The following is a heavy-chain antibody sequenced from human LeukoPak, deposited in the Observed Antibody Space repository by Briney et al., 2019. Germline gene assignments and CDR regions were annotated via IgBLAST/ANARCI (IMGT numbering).Heavy chain of an antibody. Sequence: SQTLSLTCTVSGGSISSYYWSWIRKPPGKGLEWIGYIYYSGSTNYNPSLKSRVTMSVDTSKNQFSLELSSVTAADTAVYYCAREEDTIFDYWGQGTLVTVSS. J-gene: IGHJ4*02. V-gene: IGHV4-59*12. CDR1: GGSISSYY. D-gene: IGHD3-3*01. CDR2: IYYSGST. CDR3: AREEDTIFDY.